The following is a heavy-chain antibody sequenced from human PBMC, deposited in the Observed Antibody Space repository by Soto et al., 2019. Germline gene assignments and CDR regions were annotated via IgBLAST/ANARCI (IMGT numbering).Heavy chain of an antibody. D-gene: IGHD3-16*02. V-gene: IGHV3-15*01. CDR3: TTDPTRSYRGDY. CDR2: IKSKTDGGTT. CDR1: GFTFSNAW. Sequence: GGSLRLSCAASGFTFSNAWMSWVRQAPGKGLEWVGRIKSKTDGGTTDYAAPVKGRFTISRDDSKNTLYLQMNNLKTEDTAVYYCTTDPTRSYRGDYWGQGTLVTVSS. J-gene: IGHJ4*02.